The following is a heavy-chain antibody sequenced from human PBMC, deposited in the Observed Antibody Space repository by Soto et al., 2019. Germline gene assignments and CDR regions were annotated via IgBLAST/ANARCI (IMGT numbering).Heavy chain of an antibody. Sequence: SVKVSCKASGGTFSSYAISWVRQAPGQGLEWMGGIIPIFGTANYAQKFQGRVTITADESTSTAYMELSSLRSEDTAVYYCARDREVTGYYYYGMDVWGQGTTVTVSS. CDR3: ARDREVTGYYYYGMDV. V-gene: IGHV1-69*13. D-gene: IGHD2-21*02. CDR1: GGTFSSYA. J-gene: IGHJ6*02. CDR2: IIPIFGTA.